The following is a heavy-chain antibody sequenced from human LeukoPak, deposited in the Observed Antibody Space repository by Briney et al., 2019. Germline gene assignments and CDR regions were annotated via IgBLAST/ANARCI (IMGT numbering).Heavy chain of an antibody. CDR2: IYYSGST. CDR3: ARGGNGSGAVDY. CDR1: GGSISSYY. D-gene: IGHD3-10*01. Sequence: TETLSLTCTVSGGSISSYYWSWIRQPPGKGLERIGYIYYSGSTNYNPSLKSRVTISVDTSKNQFSLKLSSVTAADTAVYYCARGGNGSGAVDYWGQGILVTVSA. J-gene: IGHJ4*02. V-gene: IGHV4-59*01.